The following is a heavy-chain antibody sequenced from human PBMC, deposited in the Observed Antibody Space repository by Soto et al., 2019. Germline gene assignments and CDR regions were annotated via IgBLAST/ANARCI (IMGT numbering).Heavy chain of an antibody. CDR3: ASGGNWFDP. J-gene: IGHJ5*02. CDR2: MYYNGNI. Sequence: SETLSLTCNVSGGSISNYYWTWVRQSPEKGLEWIGYMYYNGNINYNPPLKSRVTISIDTSKNQFSLTLKSVTAADTAVYYCASGGNWFDPWGQGVLVTVSS. CDR1: GGSISNYY. D-gene: IGHD3-16*01. V-gene: IGHV4-59*01.